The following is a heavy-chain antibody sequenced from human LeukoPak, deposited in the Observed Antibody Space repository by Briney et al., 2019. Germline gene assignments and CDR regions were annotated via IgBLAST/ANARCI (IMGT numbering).Heavy chain of an antibody. CDR2: IYNSGHT. Sequence: PSETLSLTCTVSGGSISNYYWSWIRQPPGKGLEWIGYIYNSGHTNYNPSLKSRVTISEDTSKNQLSLKLSSVTAADTAVYYCARTRHGSDYLGLFDYWGQGTLVTVSS. V-gene: IGHV4-59*01. D-gene: IGHD3-10*01. J-gene: IGHJ4*02. CDR3: ARTRHGSDYLGLFDY. CDR1: GGSISNYY.